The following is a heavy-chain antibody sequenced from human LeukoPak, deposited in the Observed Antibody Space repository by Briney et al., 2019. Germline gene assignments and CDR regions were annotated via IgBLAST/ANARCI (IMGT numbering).Heavy chain of an antibody. V-gene: IGHV3-23*01. J-gene: IGHJ6*04. CDR1: GFTFSSYA. CDR3: AKGAAAGLVDWFDP. Sequence: GGSLRLSCAASGFTFSSYAMMWVRQAPGKGLEWVSTVTGSAGGTYYADSVKGRFTISRDNSKNTLYLIMNSLRAEDTAVYYCAKGAAAGLVDWFDPWGKGTTVTVSS. D-gene: IGHD6-13*01. CDR2: VTGSAGGT.